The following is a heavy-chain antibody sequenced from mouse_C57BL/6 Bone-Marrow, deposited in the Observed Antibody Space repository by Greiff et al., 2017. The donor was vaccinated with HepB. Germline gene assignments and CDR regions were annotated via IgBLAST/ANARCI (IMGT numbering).Heavy chain of an antibody. Sequence: QVQLQQSGPELARPWASVKISCQAFYTFSRRVHFAIRDTNYWMQWVKQRPGQGLEWIGAIYPGNGYTSYNQKFKGKATLTAEKSTSTAYMQLSSLTSEDSAVYYGAAYDGYYDAYWGQGTLVTVSA. J-gene: IGHJ3*01. V-gene: IGHV1-87*01. D-gene: IGHD2-3*01. CDR3: SEDSAVYYGAAYDGYYDAY. CDR2: GQGLEWIG. CDR1: YTFSRRVH.